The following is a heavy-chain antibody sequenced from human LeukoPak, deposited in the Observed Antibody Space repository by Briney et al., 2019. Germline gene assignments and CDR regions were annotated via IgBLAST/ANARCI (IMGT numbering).Heavy chain of an antibody. CDR3: ASAVTYYYDSSGPPRFDY. CDR1: GGTFSSYA. Sequence: SVKVSYKASGGTFSSYAISWVRQAPGQGLEWMGGIIPIFGTANYAQKFQGRVTITADESTSTAYMELSSLRSEDTAVYYCASAVTYYYDSSGPPRFDYWGQGTLVTVSS. CDR2: IIPIFGTA. V-gene: IGHV1-69*01. D-gene: IGHD3-22*01. J-gene: IGHJ4*02.